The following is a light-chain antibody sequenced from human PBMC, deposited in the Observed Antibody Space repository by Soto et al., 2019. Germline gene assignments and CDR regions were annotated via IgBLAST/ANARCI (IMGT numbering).Light chain of an antibody. CDR3: QQYNSYSRT. Sequence: EIVLTQSPGTLSLSPGERATLSCRASQSVSSSYLAWYQQKPGQAPRLLIYGASRRATGVPARFSGSGSGTEFTLTINSLQPDDFATYFCQQYNSYSRTFGQGTKVDIK. J-gene: IGKJ1*01. CDR1: QSVSSSY. V-gene: IGKV3-20*01. CDR2: GAS.